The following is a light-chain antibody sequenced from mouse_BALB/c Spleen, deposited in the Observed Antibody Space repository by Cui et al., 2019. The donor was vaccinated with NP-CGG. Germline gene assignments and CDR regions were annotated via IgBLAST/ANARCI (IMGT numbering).Light chain of an antibody. Sequence: QAVVTQDSAPTTSPGETVTLTCRSSTGAVTTSNYANWVQEKPDHLFTGLIGGTNNRAPGVPARFSGSLIEDKAALTITGAQTEDEAIYFCALWYSNHWVFGGGTKLTVL. CDR1: TGAVTTSNY. V-gene: IGLV1*01. CDR2: GTN. J-gene: IGLJ1*01. CDR3: ALWYSNHWV.